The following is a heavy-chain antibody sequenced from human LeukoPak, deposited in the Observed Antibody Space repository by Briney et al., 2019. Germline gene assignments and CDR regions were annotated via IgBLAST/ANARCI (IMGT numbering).Heavy chain of an antibody. Sequence: GRSLRLSCVASGFTFDDFAIYWVRQAPGKGLEWVSGISWSSGSRSYADSVKGRFTISRDNAKNSVYLQMDGLRTEDTALYYCAKEYGGRSLDYWGQGTLVTVSS. CDR2: ISWSSGSR. CDR1: GFTFDDFA. V-gene: IGHV3-9*01. J-gene: IGHJ4*02. D-gene: IGHD4-23*01. CDR3: AKEYGGRSLDY.